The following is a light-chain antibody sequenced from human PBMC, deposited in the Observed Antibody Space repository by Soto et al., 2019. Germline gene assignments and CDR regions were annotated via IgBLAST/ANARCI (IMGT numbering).Light chain of an antibody. CDR1: QSVSSSY. CDR2: GAS. CDR3: QQYYSIPLN. V-gene: IGKV3-20*01. Sequence: EIVLTQSPGTLSLSPGERATLSCRASQSVSSSYLAWYQQKPGQAPRLLIYGASSRATGIPDRFSGSGSGTDFTLTISRLEPEDFAVYYCQQYYSIPLNFGGGTKV. J-gene: IGKJ4*01.